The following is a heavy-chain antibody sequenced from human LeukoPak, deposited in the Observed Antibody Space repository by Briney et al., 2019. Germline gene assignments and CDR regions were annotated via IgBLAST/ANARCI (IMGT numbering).Heavy chain of an antibody. D-gene: IGHD6-13*01. V-gene: IGHV1-69*04. CDR1: GGTFSSYA. Sequence: AASVKVSCKASGGTFSSYAISWVRQAPGQGLEWMGRIIPILGIANYAQKFQGRVTITADKSTSTAYMELSSLRSEDTAVYYCARTTGYSSSWYFYYYGMDVWGQGTTVTVSS. CDR2: IIPILGIA. CDR3: ARTTGYSSSWYFYYYGMDV. J-gene: IGHJ6*02.